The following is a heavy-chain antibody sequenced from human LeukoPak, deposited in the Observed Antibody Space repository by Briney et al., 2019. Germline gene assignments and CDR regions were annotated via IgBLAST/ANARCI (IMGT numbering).Heavy chain of an antibody. Sequence: GASVKVSCKASGYTFTSYDINWVRQATGQGLEWMGWMNPNSGNTGYAQEFQGRVTMTRNTSISTAYMELSSLRSEDTDVYYCARVMTTVSNWFDPWGQGTLVTVSS. CDR3: ARVMTTVSNWFDP. D-gene: IGHD4-17*01. CDR1: GYTFTSYD. J-gene: IGHJ5*02. CDR2: MNPNSGNT. V-gene: IGHV1-8*01.